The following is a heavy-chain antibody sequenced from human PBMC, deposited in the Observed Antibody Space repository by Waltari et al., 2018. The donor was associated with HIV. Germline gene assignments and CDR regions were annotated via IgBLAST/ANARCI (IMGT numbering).Heavy chain of an antibody. V-gene: IGHV3-30-3*01. J-gene: IGHJ4*02. CDR3: ASPFYSDSTTYYYGLDY. Sequence: QVQLVESGGGVVQPGRSRRLSCAASGFTFSSFGMHWVRRAPGKGLEWVAVISNDGSSKYYADSVKGRFTISRDNSKNTLYLHMNSLRAEDTAVYYCASPFYSDSTTYYYGLDYWGQGTLVTVSS. CDR1: GFTFSSFG. D-gene: IGHD3-22*01. CDR2: ISNDGSSK.